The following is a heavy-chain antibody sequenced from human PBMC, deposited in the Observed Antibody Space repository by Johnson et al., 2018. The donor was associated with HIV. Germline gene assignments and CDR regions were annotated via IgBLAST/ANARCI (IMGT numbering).Heavy chain of an antibody. J-gene: IGHJ3*02. Sequence: QMLLVESGGGVVQPGRSLRLSCAASGFTFSSYAMHWVRQAPGKGLEWVAVISYDGSNTYYADSVKGRFPISRDNSKNTRYLKMNSLRAEYTAVYYCARELEDIVVVPAAIGAFDIWGQGTMVTVSS. D-gene: IGHD2-2*01. CDR1: GFTFSSYA. CDR2: ISYDGSNT. V-gene: IGHV3-30*04. CDR3: ARELEDIVVVPAAIGAFDI.